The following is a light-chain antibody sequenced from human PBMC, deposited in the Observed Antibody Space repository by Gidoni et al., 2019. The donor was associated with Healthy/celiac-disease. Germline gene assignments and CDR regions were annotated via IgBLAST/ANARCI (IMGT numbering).Light chain of an antibody. Sequence: DIVMTQSPDSLAVSLGERATINCKSSQSVLYSSNNKNYLAWYQQKPGQPPKLLIYWASDFTLTISSLQAEDVAVYYCQQYYSTPQWTFGQGTKVEIK. CDR3: QQYYSTPQWT. V-gene: IGKV4-1*01. CDR1: QSVLYSSNNKNY. CDR2: WAS. J-gene: IGKJ1*01.